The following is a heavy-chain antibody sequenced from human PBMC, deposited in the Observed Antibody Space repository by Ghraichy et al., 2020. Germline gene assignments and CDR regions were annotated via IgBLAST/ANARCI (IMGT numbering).Heavy chain of an antibody. CDR3: ARRSGYCTGGVCYTDHDAFDI. J-gene: IGHJ3*02. Sequence: SETLSLTCAVSGYSISSGYYWGWIRQPPGKGLEWIGSIYHSGSTYYNPSLKSRVTISVDTSKNQFSLKLSSVTAADTAVYYCARRSGYCTGGVCYTDHDAFDIWGQGTMVTVSS. D-gene: IGHD2-8*02. CDR1: GYSISSGYY. CDR2: IYHSGST. V-gene: IGHV4-38-2*01.